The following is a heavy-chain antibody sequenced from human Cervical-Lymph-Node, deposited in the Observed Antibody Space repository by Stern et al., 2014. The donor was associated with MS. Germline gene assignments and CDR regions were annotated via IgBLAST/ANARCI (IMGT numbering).Heavy chain of an antibody. J-gene: IGHJ6*02. CDR2: IYCRGTT. CDR1: GGSISSNNSY. V-gene: IGHV4-30-4*01. D-gene: IGHD4-17*01. CDR3: ARAHYGDYPFYYYGMDV. Sequence: QVQLQESGPGLVKPSQTLSLTCTVSGGSISSNNSYWSWIRQPPGKGLEWIAYIYCRGTTYYNPSRKSRVTLSVDPSTNQFSLRLSSVTAADTAVYYCARAHYGDYPFYYYGMDVWGQGTTVTVSS.